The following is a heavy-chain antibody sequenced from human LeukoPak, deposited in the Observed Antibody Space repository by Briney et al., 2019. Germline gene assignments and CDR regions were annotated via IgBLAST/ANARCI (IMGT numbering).Heavy chain of an antibody. Sequence: GGSLRLSCAASGLTVSANYMSWVRQTPGKGLVWVSRINPDGSTINYADSVKGRFTISRDNAKNTLYLQMNSLRAEDTAVYYCATAGNYRFDYWGQGTLVTVSS. D-gene: IGHD1-7*01. V-gene: IGHV3-74*01. J-gene: IGHJ4*02. CDR3: ATAGNYRFDY. CDR1: GLTVSANY. CDR2: INPDGSTI.